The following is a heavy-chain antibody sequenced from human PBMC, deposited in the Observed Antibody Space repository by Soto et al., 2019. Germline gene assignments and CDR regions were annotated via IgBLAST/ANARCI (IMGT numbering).Heavy chain of an antibody. CDR1: GFTFSSYS. Sequence: EVQRVESGGGLVQPGGSLRLSCADSGFTFSSYSMNCDRQAPGKGLEWVSYFSSSSSTIYYADAVKGRFTISGANAKNPLYVEMTNIRDEDTHVYYCARESRFVEWLSMNWSDPWGQGNPRTVS. CDR2: FSSSSSTI. D-gene: IGHD3-3*01. J-gene: IGHJ5*02. CDR3: ARESRFVEWLSMNWSDP. V-gene: IGHV3-48*02.